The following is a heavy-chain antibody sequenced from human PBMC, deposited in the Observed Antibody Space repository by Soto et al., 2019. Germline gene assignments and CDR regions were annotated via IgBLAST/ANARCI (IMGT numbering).Heavy chain of an antibody. D-gene: IGHD2-8*01. V-gene: IGHV2-5*02. Sequence: QITLKQSGPPLVQPTQPLTLTCTFSGFSLSTSGVGVGWIRQPPGKALQCLALIYWDDDKRYSPSLKSRLTITKDTSKNQVVLTMTNMDPVDTATYYCAHRRGNAGWFDPWGQGTLVTVSS. CDR3: AHRRGNAGWFDP. J-gene: IGHJ5*02. CDR1: GFSLSTSGVG. CDR2: IYWDDDK.